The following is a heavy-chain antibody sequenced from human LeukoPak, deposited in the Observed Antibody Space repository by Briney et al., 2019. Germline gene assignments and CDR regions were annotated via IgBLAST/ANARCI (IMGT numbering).Heavy chain of an antibody. D-gene: IGHD6-19*01. CDR1: NYTFSHYD. V-gene: IGHV1-18*01. CDR3: ARRVAGRGFDF. J-gene: IGHJ3*01. Sequence: ASVKVSCKASNYTFSHYDFSWVRQAPGQGLEWMGWISAYNGNINFPLRFRGRVTMTTDTSTTTVYMELRSLTSDDTAIYYCARRVAGRGFDFWGQGTMVTVSS. CDR2: ISAYNGNI.